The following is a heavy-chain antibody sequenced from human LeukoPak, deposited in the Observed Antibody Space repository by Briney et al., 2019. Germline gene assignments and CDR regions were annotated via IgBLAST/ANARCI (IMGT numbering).Heavy chain of an antibody. V-gene: IGHV3-48*03. CDR2: ISSSGSTI. CDR3: AKREDYYYDSSGYSTPLDY. Sequence: PGGSLRLSCAASGFTFSSYEMNWVRQAPGKGLEWVSYISSSGSTIYYADSVKGRFTISRDNAKNSLYLQMNSLRAEDTAVYYCAKREDYYYDSSGYSTPLDYWGQGTLVTVSS. CDR1: GFTFSSYE. D-gene: IGHD3-22*01. J-gene: IGHJ4*02.